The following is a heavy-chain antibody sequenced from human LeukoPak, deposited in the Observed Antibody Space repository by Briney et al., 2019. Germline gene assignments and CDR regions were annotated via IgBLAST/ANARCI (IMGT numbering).Heavy chain of an antibody. D-gene: IGHD2-21*01. CDR2: INGRGGII. CDR1: GFTFSNYA. J-gene: IGHJ4*02. Sequence: GGSLRLSCEGYGFTFSNYAVVWVRQAPGKGLEWLSHINGRGGIINYADSVKGRFTISRDNARNSLDLHMSSLGAEDTAVYYCAREGDGSRYYFDYWGQGILVTVSS. CDR3: AREGDGSRYYFDY. V-gene: IGHV3-48*04.